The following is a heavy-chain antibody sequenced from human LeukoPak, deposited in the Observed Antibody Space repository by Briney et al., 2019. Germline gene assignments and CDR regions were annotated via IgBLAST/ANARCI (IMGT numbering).Heavy chain of an antibody. Sequence: GGSLRLSCAASGFTFSSYGMHWVRQAPGKGLEWVAVIWYDGSNKYYADSVKGRFTIFRDNSKNTLYLQMNSLRAEDTAVYYCARDGPGGDGYRLGDHWGQGTLVTVSS. V-gene: IGHV3-33*01. CDR3: ARDGPGGDGYRLGDH. D-gene: IGHD5-24*01. J-gene: IGHJ4*02. CDR2: IWYDGSNK. CDR1: GFTFSSYG.